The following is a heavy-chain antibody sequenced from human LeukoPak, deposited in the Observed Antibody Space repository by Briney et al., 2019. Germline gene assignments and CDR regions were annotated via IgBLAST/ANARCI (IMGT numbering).Heavy chain of an antibody. CDR1: GYTFTTYY. CDR2: INPNSGGT. J-gene: IGHJ4*02. D-gene: IGHD2-15*01. CDR3: ARDRSHLGYCSGGSCYDPTDRVHFDY. Sequence: ASVKVSCKTSGYTFTTYYMHWVRQAPGQELEWMGWINPNSGGTDYAQKFQGRVTMTRDTSISTAYMELSRLRSDDTAVYYCARDRSHLGYCSGGSCYDPTDRVHFDYWGQGTLVTVSS. V-gene: IGHV1-2*02.